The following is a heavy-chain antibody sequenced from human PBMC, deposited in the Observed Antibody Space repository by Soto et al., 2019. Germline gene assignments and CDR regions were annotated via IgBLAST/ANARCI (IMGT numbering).Heavy chain of an antibody. CDR1: GFTFADYW. V-gene: IGHV3-74*03. Sequence: SLRLSCAASGFTFADYWVHWVRQPPGKGPEWVSRMTGDGRTIQYADSVKGRFTASRDNAKSTLYLQMNSLRAEDTAVYYCATAEVDYWGPGTLVTASS. CDR2: MTGDGRTI. J-gene: IGHJ4*02. CDR3: ATAEVDY.